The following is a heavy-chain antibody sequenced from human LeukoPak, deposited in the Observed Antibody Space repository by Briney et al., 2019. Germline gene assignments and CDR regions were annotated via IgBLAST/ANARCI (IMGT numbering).Heavy chain of an antibody. CDR3: ARTTTVTTSRKSVFDY. Sequence: SETLYLTCAVYGGSFSGYYWSWIRQPPERGLEWIGSIYYSGATYYNPSLKSRVSISIDTSKNHFSLKLSSVTAADTAVYYCARTTTVTTSRKSVFDYWGQGILATVSS. V-gene: IGHV4-34*01. D-gene: IGHD4-11*01. CDR1: GGSFSGYY. CDR2: IYYSGAT. J-gene: IGHJ4*02.